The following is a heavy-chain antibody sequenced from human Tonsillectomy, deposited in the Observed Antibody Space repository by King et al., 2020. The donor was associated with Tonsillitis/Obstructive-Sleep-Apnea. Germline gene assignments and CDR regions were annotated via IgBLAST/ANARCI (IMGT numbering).Heavy chain of an antibody. D-gene: IGHD3-16*01. CDR2: IYPGDSDT. J-gene: IGHJ6*03. Sequence: VQLVQSGAEVKKPGESLKISCKGSGYSFSSYWIALVRQMAGKGLEWMGIIYPGDSDTRDSPSFQAQVTLSADKSIRTAYLQWGSLKASDTAMYYCARRGRLDWGSEDYYYYMDVWGKGTTVTVSS. CDR3: ARRGRLDWGSEDYYYYMDV. V-gene: IGHV5-51*01. CDR1: GYSFSSYW.